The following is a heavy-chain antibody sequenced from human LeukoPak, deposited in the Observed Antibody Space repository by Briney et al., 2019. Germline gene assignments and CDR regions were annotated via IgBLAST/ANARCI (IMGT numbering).Heavy chain of an antibody. Sequence: ASVKVSCKASGGTFSSYAISWVRQAPGQGLEWMGGIIPIFGTANYAQKFQGRVTITADESTSTAYMELSSLRSEDTAVYYCAREPFFDGYSYGYLDYWGQGTLVTVSP. D-gene: IGHD5-18*01. J-gene: IGHJ4*02. CDR2: IIPIFGTA. V-gene: IGHV1-69*13. CDR3: AREPFFDGYSYGYLDY. CDR1: GGTFSSYA.